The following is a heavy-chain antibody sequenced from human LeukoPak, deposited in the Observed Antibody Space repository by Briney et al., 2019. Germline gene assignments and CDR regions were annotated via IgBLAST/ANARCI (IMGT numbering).Heavy chain of an antibody. V-gene: IGHV4-59*01. CDR3: ARVNGRGDGYNEIHFDY. CDR2: IYCSGST. Sequence: SETLSLTCTVSGGSISSYYWSWIRQPPGKGLEWIGYIYCSGSTNYNPSLKSRVTISVDTSKNQFSLKLSSVTAADTAVYYCARVNGRGDGYNEIHFDYWGQGTLVTVSS. J-gene: IGHJ4*02. CDR1: GGSISSYY. D-gene: IGHD5-12*01.